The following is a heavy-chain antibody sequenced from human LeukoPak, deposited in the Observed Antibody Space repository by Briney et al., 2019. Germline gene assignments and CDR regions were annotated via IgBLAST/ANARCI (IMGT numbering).Heavy chain of an antibody. CDR1: GFTFSNFV. CDR2: ISYDGNKK. CDR3: ARGAQKVLSFGEYPSDAFDI. Sequence: GGSLRLSCTASGFTFSNFVMHWVRQPPGKGLQWVTEISYDGNKKTYVDSVKGRFTISRDNSKNTLYLQMNSLRDEDTAVYYCARGAQKVLSFGEYPSDAFDIWGQGTMVSVSS. V-gene: IGHV3-30-3*01. D-gene: IGHD3-10*01. J-gene: IGHJ3*02.